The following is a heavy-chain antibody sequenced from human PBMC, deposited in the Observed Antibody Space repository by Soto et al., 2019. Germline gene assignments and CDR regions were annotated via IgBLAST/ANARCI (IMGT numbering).Heavy chain of an antibody. J-gene: IGHJ5*02. CDR3: ARAPDGDTAMVAWFGP. Sequence: ASVKVSCKASGYTFTSYYMHWVRQAPGQGLEWMGIINPSGGSTSYAQKFQGRVTMTRDTSTSTVYMELSSLRSEDTAVYYCARAPDGDTAMVAWFGPWGQGTLVTGLL. D-gene: IGHD5-18*01. CDR1: GYTFTSYY. CDR2: INPSGGST. V-gene: IGHV1-46*01.